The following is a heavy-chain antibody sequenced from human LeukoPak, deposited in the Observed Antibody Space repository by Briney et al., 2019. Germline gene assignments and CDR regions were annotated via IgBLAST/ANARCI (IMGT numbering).Heavy chain of an antibody. CDR2: IIPIFGTA. Sequence: GSSVKVSCKASGGTFSSYAISWVRQAPGQGLEWMGGIIPIFGTANYAQKFQGRVTITADKSTSTAYMELSSLRSEDTAVYYCARSPMIVVVITEGSNWYFDLWGRGTLVTVSS. J-gene: IGHJ2*01. D-gene: IGHD3-22*01. V-gene: IGHV1-69*06. CDR1: GGTFSSYA. CDR3: ARSPMIVVVITEGSNWYFDL.